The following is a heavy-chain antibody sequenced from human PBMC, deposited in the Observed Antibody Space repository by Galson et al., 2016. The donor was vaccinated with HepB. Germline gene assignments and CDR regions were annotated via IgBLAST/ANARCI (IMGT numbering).Heavy chain of an antibody. Sequence: SLRLSCAASGFTVSSNYMSWVRQAPGKGLEWVSVIYSGGSTYYADSVKGRFTISRDNSKNTLYLQMNSLSAEDTAVYYCAREKGYCSGGSCENWFDPWGQGTLVTVSS. V-gene: IGHV3-53*01. CDR3: AREKGYCSGGSCENWFDP. D-gene: IGHD2-15*01. CDR2: IYSGGST. J-gene: IGHJ5*02. CDR1: GFTVSSNY.